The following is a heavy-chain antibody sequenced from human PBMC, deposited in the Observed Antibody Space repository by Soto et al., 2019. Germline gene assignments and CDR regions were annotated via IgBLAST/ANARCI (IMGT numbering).Heavy chain of an antibody. Sequence: SETLSLTCTVSGGSISSYYWSWIRQPPGKGLEWIGYIYYSGSTNYNPSLKSRVTISVDTSKNQFSLNLSSVTAADTAVYYCARQPLYYYYMDVWGKGTTVTVSS. J-gene: IGHJ6*03. CDR1: GGSISSYY. CDR2: IYYSGST. CDR3: ARQPLYYYYMDV. V-gene: IGHV4-59*08.